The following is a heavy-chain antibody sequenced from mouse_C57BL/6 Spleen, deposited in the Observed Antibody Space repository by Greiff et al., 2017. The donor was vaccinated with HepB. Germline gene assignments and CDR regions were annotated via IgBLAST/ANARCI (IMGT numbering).Heavy chain of an antibody. V-gene: IGHV1-82*01. CDR2: IYPGDGDT. Sequence: VQLQQSGPELVKPGASVKISCKASGYAFSSSWMNWVKQRPGKGLEWIGRIYPGDGDTNYNGKFKGKATLTADKSSSTAYMQLSSLTSEDSAVYFCARIALDYFDYWGQGTTLTVSS. CDR3: ARIALDYFDY. J-gene: IGHJ2*01. CDR1: GYAFSSSW.